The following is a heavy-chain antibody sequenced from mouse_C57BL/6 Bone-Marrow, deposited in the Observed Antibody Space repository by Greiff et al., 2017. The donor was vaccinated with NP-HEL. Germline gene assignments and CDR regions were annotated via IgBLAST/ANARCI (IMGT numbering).Heavy chain of an antibody. CDR3: ARGDYGYDVGY. CDR1: GYTFTDYY. Sequence: EVQLQQSGPELVKPGASVKISCKASGYTFTDYYMNWVKQSHGKSLEWIGDINPNNGGTSYNQKFKGKATLTVDKSSSTAYMELRSLTSEDSAVYYCARGDYGYDVGYWGQGTTLTVSS. V-gene: IGHV1-26*01. J-gene: IGHJ2*01. CDR2: INPNNGGT. D-gene: IGHD2-2*01.